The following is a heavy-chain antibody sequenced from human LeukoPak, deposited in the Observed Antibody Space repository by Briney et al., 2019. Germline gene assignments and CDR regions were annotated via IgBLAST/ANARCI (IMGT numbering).Heavy chain of an antibody. J-gene: IGHJ6*03. V-gene: IGHV1-8*01. Sequence: GASVKVSCKASGYNLTSYDINWVRQATGQWLEWMGWMNPNSGNIGYAQKFQGRVTMTWNTSIRTAYMELSSLRSEDTAVYYCARTPMYSSNYYHMDVWGKGTTVTVSS. CDR3: ARTPMYSSNYYHMDV. D-gene: IGHD6-19*01. CDR1: GYNLTSYD. CDR2: MNPNSGNI.